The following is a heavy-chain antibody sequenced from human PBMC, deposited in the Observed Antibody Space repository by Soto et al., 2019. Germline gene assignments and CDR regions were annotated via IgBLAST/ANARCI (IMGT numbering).Heavy chain of an antibody. CDR3: ARVRRYTSRPDAFDI. D-gene: IGHD6-19*01. V-gene: IGHV4-59*01. Sequence: QVQLQESGPGLVKPSETLSLTCSISGGSISSYYWSWIRQPPGKGLEWIGYIDYSGSTNYNPSLKSRVTMSVDTSKNQFSLKLSSLTAADTAVYFCARVRRYTSRPDAFDIWGQGTMVTVSS. J-gene: IGHJ3*02. CDR2: IDYSGST. CDR1: GGSISSYY.